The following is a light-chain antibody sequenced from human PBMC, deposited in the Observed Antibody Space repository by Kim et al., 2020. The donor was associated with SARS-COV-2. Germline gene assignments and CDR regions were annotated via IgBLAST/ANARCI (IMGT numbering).Light chain of an antibody. CDR3: SSYTSTTTSGV. CDR2: DVT. J-gene: IGLJ7*01. CDR1: SSDVGGHNY. V-gene: IGLV2-14*01. Sequence: QSALTQPASVSGSPGQSITISCAGTSSDVGGHNYVSWYKQHPGKAPKLMIYDVTKRPSGVSNRFSGSKSGNTASLTISGLQAEDEADYYCSSYTSTTTSGVFGGGTQLTVL.